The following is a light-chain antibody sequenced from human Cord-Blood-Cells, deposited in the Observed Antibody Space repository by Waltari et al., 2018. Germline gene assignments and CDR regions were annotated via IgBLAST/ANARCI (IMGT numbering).Light chain of an antibody. Sequence: QSALTQPASVSGSPGQSITISCTGTSSDVGGYNYVSWYQQHQGKAPKLMIYDVSKRPPGVSNRFSGSKSGNTASLTISGLQAEDEADYYCSSYTSSSTWVFGGGTKLTVL. CDR2: DVS. J-gene: IGLJ3*02. CDR1: SSDVGGYNY. CDR3: SSYTSSSTWV. V-gene: IGLV2-14*01.